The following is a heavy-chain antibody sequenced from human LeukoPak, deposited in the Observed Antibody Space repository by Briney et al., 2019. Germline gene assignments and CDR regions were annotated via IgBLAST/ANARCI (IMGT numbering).Heavy chain of an antibody. Sequence: SETLSLTCAVYGGSFSGYYWSWIRQPAGKGLEWIGRIYTSGSTNYNPSPKSRVTMSVDTSKNQFSLKLSSVTAADTAVYYCAQRNVYLLIHDRGQRTLVPVPS. CDR2: IYTSGST. CDR1: GGSFSGYY. CDR3: AQRNVYLLIHD. J-gene: IGHJ4*02. D-gene: IGHD2-8*01. V-gene: IGHV4-59*10.